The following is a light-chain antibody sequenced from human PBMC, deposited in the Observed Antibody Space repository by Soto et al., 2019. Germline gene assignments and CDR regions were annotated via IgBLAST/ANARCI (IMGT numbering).Light chain of an antibody. Sequence: EIVLTQSPATLSLSPGERATLSCRASQSVSNYLAWYQQKPGQAPRLLIYDASNRATGIPARFSGRGSGTDFTLTISSLEPEDFAVYYCQLRSNWPPLFTFGPGTKVDIK. CDR2: DAS. CDR3: QLRSNWPPLFT. CDR1: QSVSNY. V-gene: IGKV3-11*01. J-gene: IGKJ3*01.